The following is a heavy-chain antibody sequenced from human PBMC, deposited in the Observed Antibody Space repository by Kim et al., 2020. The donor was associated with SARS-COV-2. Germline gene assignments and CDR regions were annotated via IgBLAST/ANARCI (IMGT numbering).Heavy chain of an antibody. CDR2: IYSGGNT. J-gene: IGHJ3*01. Sequence: GGSLRLSCAASGFTVSRNYMSWVRQAPGKGLEWVSVIYSGGNTYYADSVKGRFTISRHHSKSTLFLQMNSLRVEDTAVYYCARRTVTNFAFAVWGQGTMV. CDR1: GFTVSRNY. CDR3: ARRTVTNFAFAV. D-gene: IGHD4-17*01. V-gene: IGHV3-53*04.